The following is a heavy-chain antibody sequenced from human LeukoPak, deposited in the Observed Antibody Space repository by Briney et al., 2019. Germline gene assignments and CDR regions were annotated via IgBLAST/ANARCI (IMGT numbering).Heavy chain of an antibody. J-gene: IGHJ6*03. CDR2: INPDGGNT. CDR1: GYTFTNSY. CDR3: ARARYETRIWPKSRYDYYHYMDV. V-gene: IGHV1-46*01. D-gene: IGHD3-3*01. Sequence: AASLKVSCKASGYTFTNSYIHWVRQAPGQVLEWMGLINPDGGNTNYAHNVQGRVTLTRDTSKSTAYMELSSLRSEDMAVYYCARARYETRIWPKSRYDYYHYMDVWGKGTTVTVSS.